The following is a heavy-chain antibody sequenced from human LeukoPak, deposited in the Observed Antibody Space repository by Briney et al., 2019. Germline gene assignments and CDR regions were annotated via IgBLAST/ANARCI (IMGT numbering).Heavy chain of an antibody. V-gene: IGHV3-48*01. J-gene: IGHJ4*02. CDR1: GFTLNTYT. CDR3: AGDLGLRRNGYNPFDY. Sequence: GGSLRLSCAASGFTLNTYTMNWVRQAPGKGLEWISSISASSNSIEYADSVEGRFSISRDSAKNSLDLQMNSLRADDTAMYYCAGDLGLRRNGYNPFDYWGQGILVTVSS. D-gene: IGHD5-24*01. CDR2: ISASSNSI.